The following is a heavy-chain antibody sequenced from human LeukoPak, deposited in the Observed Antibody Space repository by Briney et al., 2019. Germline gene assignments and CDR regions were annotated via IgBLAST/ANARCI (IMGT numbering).Heavy chain of an antibody. J-gene: IGHJ5*02. CDR3: ARGKSGTTPNWFDP. CDR1: GVTPSSTA. D-gene: IGHD1-1*01. Sequence: GGAPRLSSVASGVTPSSTATYCVRHTPGEGREYGSAIRSNGGSTDYANSVKGRFTISRDNSQNTLYLQMGSLRAEEMAVYYCARGKSGTTPNWFDPWGQGTLVTVSS. V-gene: IGHV3-64*01. CDR2: IRSNGGST.